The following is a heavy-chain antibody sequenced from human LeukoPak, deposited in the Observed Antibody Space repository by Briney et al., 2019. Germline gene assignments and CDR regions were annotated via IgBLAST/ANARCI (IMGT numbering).Heavy chain of an antibody. CDR3: ARSLIDYGSGSYYVDY. V-gene: IGHV3-74*01. CDR1: GFTFSSYW. Sequence: GGSLRLSSAASGFTFSSYWMHWVRQAPGKGLVWVSRINSDGGSTSYADSVKGRFTISRDNAKNTLYLQMNSLRAEDTAVYYCARSLIDYGSGSYYVDYWGQGTLVTVSS. D-gene: IGHD3-10*01. J-gene: IGHJ4*02. CDR2: INSDGGST.